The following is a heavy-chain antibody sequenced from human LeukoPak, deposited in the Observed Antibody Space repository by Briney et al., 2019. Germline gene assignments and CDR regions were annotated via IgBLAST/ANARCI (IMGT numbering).Heavy chain of an antibody. D-gene: IGHD3-22*01. V-gene: IGHV3-33*01. CDR2: IWYDGSKK. J-gene: IGHJ4*02. CDR3: ARDNHHDSSGYYWDFDY. CDR1: GSTFSRYG. Sequence: GGSLRLSCAASGSTFSRYGMHWVRQAPGKGLEWVALIWYDGSKKYYADSVKGRFTISRDNSKNTLFLQMNSLRAEDTAVYYCARDNHHDSSGYYWDFDYWGQGTLVTVSS.